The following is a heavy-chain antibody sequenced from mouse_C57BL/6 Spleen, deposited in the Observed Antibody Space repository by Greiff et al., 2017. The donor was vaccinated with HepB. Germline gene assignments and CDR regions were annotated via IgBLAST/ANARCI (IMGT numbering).Heavy chain of an antibody. Sequence: VQLQQSGAELVKPGASVKMSCKASGYTFTSYWITWVKQRPGQGLEWIGDIYPGSGSTNYNEKFKSKATLTVDTSSSTAYMQLSSLTSEDSAVYYCARTISLYYGYDRVFAYWGQGTLVTVSA. CDR3: ARTISLYYGYDRVFAY. J-gene: IGHJ3*01. D-gene: IGHD2-2*01. CDR2: IYPGSGST. V-gene: IGHV1-55*01. CDR1: GYTFTSYW.